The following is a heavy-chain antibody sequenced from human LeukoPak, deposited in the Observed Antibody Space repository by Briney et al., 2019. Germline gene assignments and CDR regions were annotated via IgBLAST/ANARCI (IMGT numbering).Heavy chain of an antibody. CDR2: ISSSSSYI. Sequence: GASLRLSCAASGFTFSSYAMSWVRQAPGKGLEWVSSISSSSSYIYYADSVKGRFTISRDNAKNSLYLQMNSLRAEDTAVYYCARDTGYYSTAYWGQGTLVTVSS. V-gene: IGHV3-21*01. CDR3: ARDTGYYSTAY. D-gene: IGHD3-22*01. CDR1: GFTFSSYA. J-gene: IGHJ4*02.